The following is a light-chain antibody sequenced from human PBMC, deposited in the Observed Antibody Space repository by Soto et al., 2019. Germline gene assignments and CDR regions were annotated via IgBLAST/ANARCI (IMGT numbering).Light chain of an antibody. CDR1: SSDIGAYNY. J-gene: IGLJ1*01. CDR2: EVN. V-gene: IGLV2-14*01. CDR3: SSFTTSSTYV. Sequence: LTQPASVSGSPGQSITISCTGTSSDIGAYNYVSWYQQYPGRAPKLMIYEVNNRPSGVSNRFSGSKSGNTASLTISGLQAEDEADYYCSSFTTSSTYVVGAGTKVTGL.